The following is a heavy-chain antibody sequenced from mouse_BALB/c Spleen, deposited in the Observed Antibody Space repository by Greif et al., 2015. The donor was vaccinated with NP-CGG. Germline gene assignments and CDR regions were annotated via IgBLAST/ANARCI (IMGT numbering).Heavy chain of an antibody. Sequence: DVQLVESGPGLVKPSQSLSLTCSVTGCSITSGYYWNWIRQFPGNKLEWMGYISYDGSNNYNPSLKNRISITRDTSKNQFFLKLNSVTTEDTATYYCARDPYGNYLYYAMDYWGQGTSVTVSS. CDR2: ISYDGSN. J-gene: IGHJ4*01. D-gene: IGHD2-1*01. CDR1: GCSITSGYY. CDR3: ARDPYGNYLYYAMDY. V-gene: IGHV3-6*02.